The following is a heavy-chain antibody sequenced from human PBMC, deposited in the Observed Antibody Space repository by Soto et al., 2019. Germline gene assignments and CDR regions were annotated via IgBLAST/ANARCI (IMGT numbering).Heavy chain of an antibody. CDR3: GRSLLSGPDY. Sequence: GGSLRLSCTVSGFTFGDYAVNWARQAPGKGLEWVGFIRSKAYGGTPEYAASVKGRFTISRDDSKTIAYLQMNSLKTEDTGVYFCGRSLLSGPDYWGQGNLVTVSS. D-gene: IGHD3-3*01. CDR2: IRSKAYGGTP. J-gene: IGHJ4*02. CDR1: GFTFGDYA. V-gene: IGHV3-49*04.